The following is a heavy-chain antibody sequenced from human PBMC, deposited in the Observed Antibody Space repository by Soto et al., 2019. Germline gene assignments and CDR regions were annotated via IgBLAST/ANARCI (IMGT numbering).Heavy chain of an antibody. D-gene: IGHD3-22*01. V-gene: IGHV1-58*01. J-gene: IGHJ4*02. CDR1: GFIFTSSS. CDR3: AAGDSSGYYGG. Sequence: ASVKVSCKASGFIFTSSSVQWARQARGQRLEWIGWITVGTGNTNYAQKFQERVTITRDMSTSTAYMELSNLRSEDTAIYYCAAGDSSGYYGGWGQGTQVTVSS. CDR2: ITVGTGNT.